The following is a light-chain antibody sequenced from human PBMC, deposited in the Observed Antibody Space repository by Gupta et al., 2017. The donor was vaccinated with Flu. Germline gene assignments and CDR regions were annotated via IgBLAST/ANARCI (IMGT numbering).Light chain of an antibody. V-gene: IGLV1-44*01. Sequence: SVLAPPPSASGTPGQRGTISGSGRRSNIGSHPVNWYQQVPGTAPKLLIYGNNQRPSGVPDRFSGSKSGTSASLAISGLQSEDEADYYCAAWDDSLNGHYVFGTGTKVTVL. J-gene: IGLJ1*01. CDR2: GNN. CDR3: AAWDDSLNGHYV. CDR1: RSNIGSHP.